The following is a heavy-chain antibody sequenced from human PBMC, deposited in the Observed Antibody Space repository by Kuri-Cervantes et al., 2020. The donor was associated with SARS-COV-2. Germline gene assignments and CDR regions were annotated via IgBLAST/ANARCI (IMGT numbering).Heavy chain of an antibody. CDR3: ATDLVSYGYYVDY. Sequence: GGSLRLSCAASGFTFNNAWMNWVRQAPGKGLEWVGHIYSQSHGGTTDYAAPVKGRFIISRDDSRNTVHLQMNSLKIEDTGFYYCATDLVSYGYYVDYWGQGTQVTVAS. CDR1: GFTFNNAW. D-gene: IGHD3-16*01. CDR2: IYSQSHGGTT. V-gene: IGHV3-15*07. J-gene: IGHJ4*02.